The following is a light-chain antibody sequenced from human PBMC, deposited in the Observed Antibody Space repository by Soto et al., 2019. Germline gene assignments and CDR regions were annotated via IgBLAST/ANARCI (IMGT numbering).Light chain of an antibody. CDR2: GAS. CDR3: QQRSTWPPWT. CDR1: QSVRSH. V-gene: IGKV3-15*01. Sequence: EVVMTQSPATLSVSPGERATLSCRASQSVRSHLAWYQQKPGQAPSLLIFGASTRATGVPARFSGSESGTEFTLTISSLQSEDVAVYFCQQRSTWPPWTFGQGTKVEVK. J-gene: IGKJ1*01.